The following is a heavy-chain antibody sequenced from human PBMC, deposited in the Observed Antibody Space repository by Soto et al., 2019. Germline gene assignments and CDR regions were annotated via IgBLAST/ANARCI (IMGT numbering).Heavy chain of an antibody. CDR1: GFKFPDYH. CDR2: INSRGTST. Sequence: QVQLVQSGGGLVEPGGSLRLSCAASGFKFPDYHMTWIRQAQGKGLEWISYINSRGTSTTYADSVRGRFTVSRDNAKNSLFLQMDSLTGEYSALYYCACVAPTSFVAKFHQNLVDVWGQGNMVTVTS. J-gene: IGHJ6*02. CDR3: ACVAPTSFVAKFHQNLVDV. D-gene: IGHD1-1*01. V-gene: IGHV3-11*06.